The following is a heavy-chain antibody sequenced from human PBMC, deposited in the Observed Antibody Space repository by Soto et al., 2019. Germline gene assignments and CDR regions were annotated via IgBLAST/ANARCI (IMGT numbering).Heavy chain of an antibody. CDR1: GGSISGSSYY. CDR2: IYYSGTT. V-gene: IGHV4-39*01. D-gene: IGHD3-10*01. Sequence: SETVSLTCTVSGGSISGSSYYWGWIRQPPGKGLEWIGSIYYSGTTYYNSSLKSRVTISVDTSKNQFSLKLTSVTAADTAVYYCARPIISSSPDYDMDVSGQGTKVTVSS. CDR3: ARPIISSSPDYDMDV. J-gene: IGHJ6*02.